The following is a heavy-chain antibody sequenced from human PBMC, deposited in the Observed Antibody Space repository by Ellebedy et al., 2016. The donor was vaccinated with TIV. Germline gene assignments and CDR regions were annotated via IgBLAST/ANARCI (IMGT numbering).Heavy chain of an antibody. V-gene: IGHV3-23*01. Sequence: GESLKISCAASGFNFNNYALTWVRQAPGKGLEWVASISGRGRTTYFAESVKGRFTISRDNSRNTVFLQMNSLKSDDTALYYCARGYSSARYVGYFDYWGQGALVTVSS. J-gene: IGHJ4*02. D-gene: IGHD6-25*01. CDR3: ARGYSSARYVGYFDY. CDR1: GFNFNNYA. CDR2: ISGRGRTT.